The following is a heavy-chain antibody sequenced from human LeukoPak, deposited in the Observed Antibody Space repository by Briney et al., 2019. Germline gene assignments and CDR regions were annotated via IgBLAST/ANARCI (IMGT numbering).Heavy chain of an antibody. V-gene: IGHV1-69*13. J-gene: IGHJ4*02. CDR3: ARGPYYDFWIDY. CDR2: IIPIFGTV. Sequence: SVKVSCKASGYTFTGYYMHWVRQAPGQGLEWMGGIIPIFGTVNYAQKFRGRVTITADESTSTAYMELSSLRSEDTAVYYCARGPYYDFWIDYWGQGTLVTVSS. CDR1: GYTFTGYY. D-gene: IGHD3-3*01.